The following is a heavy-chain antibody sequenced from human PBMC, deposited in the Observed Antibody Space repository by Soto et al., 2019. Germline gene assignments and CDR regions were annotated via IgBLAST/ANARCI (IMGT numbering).Heavy chain of an antibody. CDR3: ARDGTTVTTYNWFDP. CDR2: INAGNGNT. Sequence: ASVKVSCKASGYTFTIYAMHWVRQAPGQRLEWMGWINAGNGNTKYSQKFQGRVTITRDTSASTAYMELSSLRSEDTAVYYCARDGTTVTTYNWFDPWGQGTLVTVSS. V-gene: IGHV1-3*01. CDR1: GYTFTIYA. J-gene: IGHJ5*02. D-gene: IGHD4-17*01.